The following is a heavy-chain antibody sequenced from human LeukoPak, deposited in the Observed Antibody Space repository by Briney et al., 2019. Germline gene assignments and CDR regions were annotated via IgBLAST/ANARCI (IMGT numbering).Heavy chain of an antibody. V-gene: IGHV3-21*01. D-gene: IGHD5-24*01. CDR2: ISSSSSYI. Sequence: KPGGSLRLSCAASGFTLSSYSMNWVRQAPGKGLEWVSSISSSSSYIYYADSVKGRFTISRDNAKNSLYLQMNSLRAEDTAVYYCARVHGIHDAFDIWGQGTMVTVSS. CDR3: ARVHGIHDAFDI. CDR1: GFTLSSYS. J-gene: IGHJ3*02.